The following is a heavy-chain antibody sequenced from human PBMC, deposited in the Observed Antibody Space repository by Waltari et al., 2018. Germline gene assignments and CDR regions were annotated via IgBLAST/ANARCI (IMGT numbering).Heavy chain of an antibody. V-gene: IGHV4-59*01. D-gene: IGHD6-6*01. CDR2: IYHSGST. CDR1: GGSISSYY. Sequence: QVQLQESGPGLVKPSETLSLTCTVSGGSISSYYWSWIRQPPGKGLEWIGYIYHSGSTNYNPSLKSRVTISVDTSKNQFSLKLSSVTAADTAVYYCARTSIAARPAWFDPWGQGTLVTVSS. J-gene: IGHJ5*02. CDR3: ARTSIAARPAWFDP.